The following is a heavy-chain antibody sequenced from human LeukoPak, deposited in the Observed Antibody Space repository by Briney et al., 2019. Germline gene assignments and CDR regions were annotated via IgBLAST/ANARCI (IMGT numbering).Heavy chain of an antibody. Sequence: GGSLRLSCAASGFTFTTYAMSWVRQAPGKGLEWVSLISGSGGNTYYADSVKGRFTISRDNSKNTLYLQMNSLRAEDTAVYYCAKEFYYGSGNYYPTFVYWGQGTLVTVSS. J-gene: IGHJ4*02. V-gene: IGHV3-23*01. CDR1: GFTFTTYA. CDR2: ISGSGGNT. D-gene: IGHD3-10*01. CDR3: AKEFYYGSGNYYPTFVY.